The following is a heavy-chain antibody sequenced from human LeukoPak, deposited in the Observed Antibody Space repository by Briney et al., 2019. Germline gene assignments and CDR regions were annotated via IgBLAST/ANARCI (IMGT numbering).Heavy chain of an antibody. CDR2: INPNSGGT. J-gene: IGHJ4*02. CDR3: ASGDSVARTDDPSYYLDY. CDR1: GYTFTGYY. D-gene: IGHD6-6*01. V-gene: IGHV1-2*02. Sequence: SVKVSCKASGYTFTGYYIHWVRQAPGQGLEWMGWINPNSGGTNYAQKFQGRVTLTRDTSISTAYMELSSLRSDDTALYYCASGDSVARTDDPSYYLDYWGQGTLVTVSS.